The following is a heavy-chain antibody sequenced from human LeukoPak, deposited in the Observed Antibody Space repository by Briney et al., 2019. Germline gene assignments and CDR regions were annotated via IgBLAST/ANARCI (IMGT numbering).Heavy chain of an antibody. Sequence: GGSMRLSCAASGFVASSKYMSWVRQAPGKVLGWGLVIYSGCTTYYADSVKGRFTISRDTSQNTPYLQMSSLSASDTAVYYCARRLISSGYYVYAWGQGTLVTVSS. J-gene: IGHJ5*02. CDR1: GFVASSKY. V-gene: IGHV3-53*01. CDR3: ARRLISSGYYVYA. D-gene: IGHD3-16*01. CDR2: IYSGCTT.